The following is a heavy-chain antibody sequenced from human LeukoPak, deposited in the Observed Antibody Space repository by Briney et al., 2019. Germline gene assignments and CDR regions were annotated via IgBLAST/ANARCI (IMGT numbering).Heavy chain of an antibody. D-gene: IGHD4/OR15-4a*01. CDR2: ISGSGGST. V-gene: IGHV3-23*01. Sequence: GGSLRLPCAASGFTFSSYGMSWVRQAPGKGLEWVSAISGSGGSTYYADSVKGRFTISRDNSKNTLYLQMNGLRAEDTAVYYCARRAGAYSHPYDYWGQGTLVTVSS. J-gene: IGHJ4*02. CDR1: GFTFSSYG. CDR3: ARRAGAYSHPYDY.